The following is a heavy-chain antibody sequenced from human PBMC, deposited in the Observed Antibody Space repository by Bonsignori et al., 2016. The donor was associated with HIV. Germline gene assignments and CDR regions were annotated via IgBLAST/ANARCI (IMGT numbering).Heavy chain of an antibody. CDR1: GGSISSGSYY. J-gene: IGHJ4*02. Sequence: SETLSLTCTVSGGSISSGSYYWSWIRQPAGKGLEWIGRIYTSGSTNYNPSLKSRVTISVDTSKNQFSLKLSSVTAADTAVYYCAREGGNSGLDYWGQGTLVTVSS. D-gene: IGHD4-23*01. CDR2: IYTSGST. CDR3: AREGGNSGLDY. V-gene: IGHV4-61*02.